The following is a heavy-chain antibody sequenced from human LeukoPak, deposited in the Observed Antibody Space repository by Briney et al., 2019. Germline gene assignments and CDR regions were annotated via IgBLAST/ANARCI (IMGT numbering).Heavy chain of an antibody. CDR3: ARIFSGYSSSSVAFDI. J-gene: IGHJ3*02. Sequence: SETLSLTCTVSGGSISSGGYYWSWIRQPPGKGLEWIGYIYHSGSTYYNPSLKSRVTISVDRSKNQFSLKLSSVTAADTAVYYCARIFSGYSSSSVAFDIWGQGTMVTVSS. CDR2: IYHSGST. V-gene: IGHV4-30-2*01. D-gene: IGHD6-6*01. CDR1: GGSISSGGYY.